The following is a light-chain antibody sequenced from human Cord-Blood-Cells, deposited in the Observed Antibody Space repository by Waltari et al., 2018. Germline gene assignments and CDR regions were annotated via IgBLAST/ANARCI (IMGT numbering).Light chain of an antibody. V-gene: IGKV3D-7*01. CDR2: GAS. J-gene: IGKJ2*01. Sequence: ENVMTQSPPTPSLSQGERGTLSCRASQSVSSSYLSWYQQKPGQAPRLLIYGASTRATGIPARFSGSGSGTDFTLTISSLQPEDFAVYYCQQDYNLPYTFGQGTKLEIK. CDR3: QQDYNLPYT. CDR1: QSVSSSY.